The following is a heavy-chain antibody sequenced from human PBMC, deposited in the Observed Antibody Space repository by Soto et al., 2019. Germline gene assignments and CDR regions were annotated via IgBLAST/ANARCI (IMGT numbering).Heavy chain of an antibody. J-gene: IGHJ4*02. CDR1: GGSFSGYY. CDR3: ARHIKQWLAGPFDY. Sequence: SETLSLTCAVYGGSFSGYYWSWIRQPPGKGLEWIGEINHSGSTNYNPSLKSRVTISVDTSKNQFSLKLSSVTAADTAVYYCARHIKQWLAGPFDYWGQGTLVTVSS. CDR2: INHSGST. V-gene: IGHV4-34*01. D-gene: IGHD6-19*01.